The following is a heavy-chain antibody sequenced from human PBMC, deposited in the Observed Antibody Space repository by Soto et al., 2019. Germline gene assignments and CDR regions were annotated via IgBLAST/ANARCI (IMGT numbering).Heavy chain of an antibody. J-gene: IGHJ5*02. Sequence: PGGSLRLSCAASGFTFSSYAMSWVRQAPGMGLEWVSSISGNGDTTYYADSVKGRFTISRDYSKNTLYLQMNSLRAEDTAVYYCALGYSYAPFDPWGRGTLVTVSS. CDR1: GFTFSSYA. CDR2: ISGNGDTT. D-gene: IGHD5-18*01. V-gene: IGHV3-23*01. CDR3: ALGYSYAPFDP.